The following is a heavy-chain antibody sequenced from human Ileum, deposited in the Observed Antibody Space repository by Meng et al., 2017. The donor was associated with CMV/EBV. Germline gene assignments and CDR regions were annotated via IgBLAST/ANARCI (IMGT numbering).Heavy chain of an antibody. D-gene: IGHD2-2*01. V-gene: IGHV3-30*04. CDR3: ARDPGYCSSTSCYRHLTN. J-gene: IGHJ4*02. CDR2: ISYDGSNK. CDR1: LTFSSYA. Sequence: LTFSSYAMHWVRQAPGKGLEWVAVISYDGSNKYYADSVKGRFTISRDNSKNTLYLQMNSLRAEDTAVYYCARDPGYCSSTSCYRHLTNWGQGTLVTVSS.